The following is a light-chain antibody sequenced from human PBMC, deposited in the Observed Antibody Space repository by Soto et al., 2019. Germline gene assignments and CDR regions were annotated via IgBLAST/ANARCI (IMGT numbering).Light chain of an antibody. CDR2: YDS. CDR3: QVWDSRSDHVV. CDR1: NIGSKS. Sequence: SYELTQPPSVSVAPGKTARITCGGNNIGSKSGHWYQQKPGQAPVLVIYYDSDRPSGIPERFSGSNSGNTATLTSSRVEAGDEADYYCQVWDSRSDHVVFGGGTKSPS. V-gene: IGLV3-21*04. J-gene: IGLJ2*01.